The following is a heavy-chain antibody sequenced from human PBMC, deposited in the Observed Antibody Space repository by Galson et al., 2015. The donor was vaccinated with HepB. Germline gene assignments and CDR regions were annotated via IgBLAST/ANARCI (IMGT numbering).Heavy chain of an antibody. J-gene: IGHJ6*02. Sequence: SLRLSCAASEFILSMYWMNWVRQAPGKGLEWVANIKEDGSEKNYVGSVKGRFTIARDNAKNSLYLQMNSLRAEDTAVYYCARVKRGEWYSFYYNGMDVWGQGTTVTVSS. D-gene: IGHD3-10*01. V-gene: IGHV3-7*05. CDR1: EFILSMYW. CDR3: ARVKRGEWYSFYYNGMDV. CDR2: IKEDGSEK.